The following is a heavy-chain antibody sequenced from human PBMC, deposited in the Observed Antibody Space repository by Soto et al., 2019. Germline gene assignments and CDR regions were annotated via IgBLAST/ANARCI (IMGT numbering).Heavy chain of an antibody. CDR3: AKERDNGADRYYFDD. J-gene: IGHJ4*02. D-gene: IGHD2-8*01. CDR1: GFTFSSYW. CDR2: IKQDGSEK. V-gene: IGHV3-7*03. Sequence: EVQLVESGGGLVQPGGSLRLSCAASGFTFSSYWMSWVRQAPGKGLEWVTNIKQDGSEKYYVDSVKGRFTISRDNAKNSLYLQMNSLRAEDTAVYFCAKERDNGADRYYFDDWGQGTLVTVSS.